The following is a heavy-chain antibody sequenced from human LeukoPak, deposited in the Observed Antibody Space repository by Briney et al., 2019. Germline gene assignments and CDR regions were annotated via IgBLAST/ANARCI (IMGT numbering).Heavy chain of an antibody. CDR2: ISWNSGSI. CDR3: AKGIYSYGYLYDY. D-gene: IGHD5-18*01. V-gene: IGHV3-9*01. J-gene: IGHJ4*02. Sequence: GGSLSLSCAASGFTFDDYAMHWVRQAPGKGLEWVSGISWNSGSIGYADSVKGRFTISRDSAKNSLYLQMNSLRAEDTALYYCAKGIYSYGYLYDYWGQGTLVTVSS. CDR1: GFTFDDYA.